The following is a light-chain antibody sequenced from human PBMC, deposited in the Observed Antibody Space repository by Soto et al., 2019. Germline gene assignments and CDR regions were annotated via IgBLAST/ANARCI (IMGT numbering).Light chain of an antibody. J-gene: IGKJ4*01. V-gene: IGKV2-28*01. Sequence: DIVMTQSPLSLPVTPGEPASISCRSSQSLLHSNGYNYLDWYLQKPGQSPQLLIYLGSNRASGVPDRFSGSGSGTDFTLKISRVEAEDVGVYYCMQALPLTFGGGTKVDIK. CDR2: LGS. CDR1: QSLLHSNGYNY. CDR3: MQALPLT.